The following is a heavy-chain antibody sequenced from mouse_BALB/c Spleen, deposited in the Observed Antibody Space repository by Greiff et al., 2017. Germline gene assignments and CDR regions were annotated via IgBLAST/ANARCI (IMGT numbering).Heavy chain of an antibody. CDR2: IYPGDGDT. J-gene: IGHJ3*01. CDR1: GYAFSSYW. CDR3: ARSEGYYDSLGFAY. V-gene: IGHV1-80*01. Sequence: QVQLKQSGAELVRPGSSVKISCKASGYAFSSYWMNWVKQRPGQGLEWIGQIYPGDGDTNYNGKFKGKATLTADKSSSTAYMQLSSLTSEDSAVYFCARSEGYYDSLGFAYWGQGTLVTVSA. D-gene: IGHD2-4*01.